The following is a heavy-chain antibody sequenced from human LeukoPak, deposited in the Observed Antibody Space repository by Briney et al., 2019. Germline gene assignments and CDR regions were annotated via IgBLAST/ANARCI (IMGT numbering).Heavy chain of an antibody. D-gene: IGHD2-15*01. CDR1: GDSISSYY. V-gene: IGHV4-59*08. Sequence: SETLSLTCTVSGDSISSYYWSWIRQPPGKGLEWIGYIYYGGSTNYNPSLKSRVTISVDTSKNQFSLKLSSVTAADTAVYYCARHTRYCSGGSCDNWFDPWGQGTLVTVSS. CDR3: ARHTRYCSGGSCDNWFDP. J-gene: IGHJ5*02. CDR2: IYYGGST.